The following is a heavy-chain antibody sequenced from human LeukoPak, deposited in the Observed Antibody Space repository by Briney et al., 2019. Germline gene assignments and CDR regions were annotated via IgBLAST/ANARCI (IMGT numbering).Heavy chain of an antibody. D-gene: IGHD2-2*01. CDR3: ARARRGEYQLMHFHY. Sequence: SVKVSCKASGGTFSSYAISWVRQAPGQGLEWMGGIIPIFGTANYAQKFQGRVTITADESTSTAYIELSSQRSEDTAVYYCARARRGEYQLMHFHYWGQGTLVTVSS. CDR1: GGTFSSYA. CDR2: IIPIFGTA. V-gene: IGHV1-69*13. J-gene: IGHJ4*02.